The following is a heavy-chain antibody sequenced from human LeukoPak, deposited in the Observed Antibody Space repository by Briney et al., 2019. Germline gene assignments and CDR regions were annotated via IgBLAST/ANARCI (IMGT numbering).Heavy chain of an antibody. CDR2: IKQDGSEK. Sequence: PGGSLRLSCAASGFTFSSYAMSWVRQAPGKGLEWVANIKQDGSEKYYVDSVKGRFTISRDNAKNSLYLQMNSLRAEDTAVYYCARVHYDFWSGYFPPYDYYYYMDVWGKGTTVTVSS. CDR1: GFTFSSYA. V-gene: IGHV3-7*01. D-gene: IGHD3-3*01. J-gene: IGHJ6*03. CDR3: ARVHYDFWSGYFPPYDYYYYMDV.